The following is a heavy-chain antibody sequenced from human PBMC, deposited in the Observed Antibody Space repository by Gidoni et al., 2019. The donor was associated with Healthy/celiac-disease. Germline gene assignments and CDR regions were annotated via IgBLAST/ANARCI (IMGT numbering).Heavy chain of an antibody. CDR1: GGSISSSTW. V-gene: IGHV4-4*02. CDR3: ARFYGSGSYRYYYGMDV. D-gene: IGHD3-10*01. J-gene: IGHJ6*02. Sequence: QVQLQESGPGLVKPSGTLSLTCAVSGGSISSSTWWSWVRQPPGKGLEWIGEIYHSGSTNYNPSLKSRVTISVDKSKNQFSLKLSSVTAADTAVYYCARFYGSGSYRYYYGMDVWGQGTTVTVSS. CDR2: IYHSGST.